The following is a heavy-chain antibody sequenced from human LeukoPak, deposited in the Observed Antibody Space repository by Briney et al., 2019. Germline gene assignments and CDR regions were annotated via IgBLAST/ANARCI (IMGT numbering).Heavy chain of an antibody. CDR3: ARAYGDYVDH. D-gene: IGHD4-17*01. V-gene: IGHV4-28*03. J-gene: IGHJ4*02. Sequence: SETLSLTCAVSGFSISSSNWWGWIRQPPGKGLEWIGYIYYSGSTYYNPSLKSRVTMSVDTSKNQFSLKLSSVTAADTAVYYCARAYGDYVDHWGLGTLVNVSS. CDR1: GFSISSSNW. CDR2: IYYSGST.